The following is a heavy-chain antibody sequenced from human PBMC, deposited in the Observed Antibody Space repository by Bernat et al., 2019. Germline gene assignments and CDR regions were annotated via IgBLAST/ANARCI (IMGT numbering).Heavy chain of an antibody. D-gene: IGHD3-16*01. J-gene: IGHJ3*02. CDR1: GFTFSSYS. V-gene: IGHV3-21*01. Sequence: EVQLVESGGGLVKPGGSLRLSCAASGFTFSSYSMNWVRQAPGKGLEWVSSISSSSSYIYYADSVKGRFTLSRDHAKNSLYLQMNSLRAEDTAVYYCASPADPWGRAFDIWGQGTMVTVSS. CDR3: ASPADPWGRAFDI. CDR2: ISSSSSYI.